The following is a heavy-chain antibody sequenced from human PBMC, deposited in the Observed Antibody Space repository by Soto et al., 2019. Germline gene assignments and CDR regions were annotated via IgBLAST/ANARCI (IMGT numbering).Heavy chain of an antibody. CDR1: GYTFTSYG. D-gene: IGHD1-26*01. Sequence: QVQLVQAGAEVKKPGASVKVACKASGYTFTSYGISWVRQAPGQGLEWMGWISTYNGNTNYAQKLQGRVTMTTDTPASTAYMERRSLRSDDTAVYYCARGGHSGSYSDYWGQGTLVTVSS. CDR3: ARGGHSGSYSDY. CDR2: ISTYNGNT. J-gene: IGHJ4*02. V-gene: IGHV1-18*01.